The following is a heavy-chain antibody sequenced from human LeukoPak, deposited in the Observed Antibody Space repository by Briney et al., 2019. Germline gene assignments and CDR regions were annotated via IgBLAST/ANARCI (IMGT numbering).Heavy chain of an antibody. CDR3: ARAKGYGDFDDAFDI. V-gene: IGHV3-11*01. CDR1: GFTFSDYN. D-gene: IGHD4-17*01. J-gene: IGHJ3*02. Sequence: GGSLRLSCAASGFTFSDYNMNWIRQAPGKGLEWVSSISTRGSTIYYADSVKGRFTISRDNARNSLYLQMNSLRAEDTAEYYCARAKGYGDFDDAFDIWGQGTMVSVSS. CDR2: ISTRGSTI.